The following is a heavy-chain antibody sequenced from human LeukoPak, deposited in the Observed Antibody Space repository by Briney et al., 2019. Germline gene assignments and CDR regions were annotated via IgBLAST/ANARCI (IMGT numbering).Heavy chain of an antibody. D-gene: IGHD6-6*01. CDR3: SRGLGQPVDY. CDR1: GFTFSSYA. V-gene: IGHV3-30-3*01. Sequence: PGGSLRLSCAASGFTFSSYAMHWVRQAPGKGLEWVAVISYDGSNKYYADSVKGRFTISRDNSKNTLYLQMNSLRVEDTAVYYCSRGLGQPVDYWGQGTLVTVSS. J-gene: IGHJ4*02. CDR2: ISYDGSNK.